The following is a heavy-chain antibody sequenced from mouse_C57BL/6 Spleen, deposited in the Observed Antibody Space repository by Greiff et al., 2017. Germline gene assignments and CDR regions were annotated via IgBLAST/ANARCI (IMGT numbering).Heavy chain of an antibody. CDR2: IYPGDGDT. D-gene: IGHD4-1*01. J-gene: IGHJ2*01. CDR3: ERRLGRGGYFAY. CDR1: GYAFSSSW. V-gene: IGHV1-82*01. Sequence: QVQLQQSGPELVKPGASVKISCKASGYAFSSSWMNWVKQRPGKGLEWIGRIYPGDGDTNYNGKFKGKATLTADKSSSTAYMQLSSLTSEDSAVYVCERRLGRGGYFAYWGQGTTLTVSA.